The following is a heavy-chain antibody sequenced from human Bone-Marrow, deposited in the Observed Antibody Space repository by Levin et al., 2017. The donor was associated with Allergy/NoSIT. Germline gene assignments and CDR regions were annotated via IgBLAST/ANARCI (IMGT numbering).Heavy chain of an antibody. Sequence: PGESLKISCAASGFTFSSYAMSWVRQAPGKGLEWVSAISGSGGSTYYADSVKGRFTISRDNSKNTLYLQMNSLRAEDTAVYYCAKEQHYDFWSGDTVDAFDIWGQGTMVTVSS. CDR1: GFTFSSYA. J-gene: IGHJ3*02. D-gene: IGHD3-3*01. V-gene: IGHV3-23*01. CDR3: AKEQHYDFWSGDTVDAFDI. CDR2: ISGSGGST.